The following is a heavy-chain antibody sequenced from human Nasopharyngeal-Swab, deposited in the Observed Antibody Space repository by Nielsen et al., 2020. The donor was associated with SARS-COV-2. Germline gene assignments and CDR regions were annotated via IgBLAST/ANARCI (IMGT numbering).Heavy chain of an antibody. CDR3: AREEGYGMDV. Sequence: SETLSLTCTVSGDSISRGGYYWSWIRQHPGKGLEWIGFSYYSGSTYYNPSLKSRITISVDMSKNQFSLNLRSVTAADTAVYYCAREEGYGMDVWGQGTTVIVSS. CDR2: SYYSGST. J-gene: IGHJ6*02. V-gene: IGHV4-31*03. CDR1: GDSISRGGYY.